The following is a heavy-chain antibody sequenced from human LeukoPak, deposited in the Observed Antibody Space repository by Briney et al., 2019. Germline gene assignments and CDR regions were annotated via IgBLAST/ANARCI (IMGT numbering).Heavy chain of an antibody. V-gene: IGHV4-4*02. D-gene: IGHD3-9*01. CDR1: GGSISSSNW. J-gene: IGHJ6*03. CDR3: ERLRYSFEAYYYYYYMDV. Sequence: SETLSLTSAVSGGSISSSNWGSWVRQPPGKGLEGIGEIYHSGSTNYNPSLKSRLTISVDKSNNQFSLKLSSVTAADTAVYYCERLRYSFEAYYYYYYMDVWGKGTTVTVSS. CDR2: IYHSGST.